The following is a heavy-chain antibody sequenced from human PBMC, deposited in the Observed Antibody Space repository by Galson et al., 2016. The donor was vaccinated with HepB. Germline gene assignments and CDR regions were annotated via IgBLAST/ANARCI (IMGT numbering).Heavy chain of an antibody. CDR1: GFSLSTAGMC. CDR2: VDWDDDK. CDR3: ARIRFRGQLGGAMDI. J-gene: IGHJ3*02. D-gene: IGHD6-6*01. V-gene: IGHV2-70*01. Sequence: PALVKPTQTLTLTCTFSGFSLSTAGMCVTWIRQPPGKALEWLALVDWDDDKCYSTSLKTRLSISKDTSKNQVVLTVTNMDPVDAGTYFCARIRFRGQLGGAMDIWGQGTPVTVSS.